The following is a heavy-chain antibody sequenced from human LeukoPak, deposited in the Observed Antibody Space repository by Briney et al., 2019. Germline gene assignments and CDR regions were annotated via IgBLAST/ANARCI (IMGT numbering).Heavy chain of an antibody. CDR2: INSDGSST. D-gene: IGHD6-19*01. V-gene: IGHV3-74*01. Sequence: GGSLRLSCAASGFTFSSYWMHWVRQAPGKGLVWVSRINSDGSSTSYADSVKGRFTISRDNSKNTLYLQMNSLRAEDTAVYHCAKAYSSGEDYWGQGTLVTVSS. J-gene: IGHJ4*02. CDR1: GFTFSSYW. CDR3: AKAYSSGEDY.